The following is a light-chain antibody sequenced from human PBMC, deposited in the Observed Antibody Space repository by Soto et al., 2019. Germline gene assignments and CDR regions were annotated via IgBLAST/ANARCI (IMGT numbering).Light chain of an antibody. CDR1: QSISSW. Sequence: DNEMTQSASTLSVSAVDVVTSTCRASQSISSWLAWYQQKPEKAPKLLIYDASSLESGVPSRFSGSGSGTEFTLPLSSLPPEDFAPYYCQQYDTYWTYGQGTKVDIK. V-gene: IGKV1-5*01. J-gene: IGKJ1*01. CDR3: QQYDTYWT. CDR2: DAS.